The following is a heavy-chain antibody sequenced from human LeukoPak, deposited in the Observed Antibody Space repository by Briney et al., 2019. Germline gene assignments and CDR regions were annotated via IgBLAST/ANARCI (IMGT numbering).Heavy chain of an antibody. V-gene: IGHV3-23*01. CDR3: ARVSSVYCSSTSCYTGVFDY. J-gene: IGHJ4*02. D-gene: IGHD2-2*02. CDR2: ISGSGGST. Sequence: GGALRLFCAASGFNFSSYAMSCVRQAPGKGLEWVSAISGSGGSTYYADSVKGRFTISRDNSKNTLYLQMNSLRAEDTAVYYCARVSSVYCSSTSCYTGVFDYWGQGTLVTVSS. CDR1: GFNFSSYA.